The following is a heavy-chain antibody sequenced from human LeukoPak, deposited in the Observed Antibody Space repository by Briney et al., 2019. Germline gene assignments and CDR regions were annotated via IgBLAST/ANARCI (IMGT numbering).Heavy chain of an antibody. V-gene: IGHV3-23*01. Sequence: GGSLRLSCAASQFTFRNYAMSWVRQAPGKGLEWVAAITGSGDNTYYADSVRGRFIISRDNSKNTLYLYVNNLRAEDTAVYYCVKDPSGVDPWGQGTLDTVSS. CDR1: QFTFRNYA. CDR2: ITGSGDNT. J-gene: IGHJ5*02. CDR3: VKDPSGVDP.